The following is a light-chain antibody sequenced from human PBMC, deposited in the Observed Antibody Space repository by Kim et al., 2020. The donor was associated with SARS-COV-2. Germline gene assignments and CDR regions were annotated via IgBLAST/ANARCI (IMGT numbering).Light chain of an antibody. V-gene: IGLV3-19*01. CDR2: GKN. CDR3: NSRDSSGNHVV. J-gene: IGLJ2*01. CDR1: SLRSYY. Sequence: SSELTQDPAVSVALGQTVRITCQGDSLRSYYASWYQKKPGQAPVLVIYGKNNRPSGIPDRFSGSSSGTTASLTISGAQAEDEADYYCNSRDSSGNHVVFGGGTQLTVL.